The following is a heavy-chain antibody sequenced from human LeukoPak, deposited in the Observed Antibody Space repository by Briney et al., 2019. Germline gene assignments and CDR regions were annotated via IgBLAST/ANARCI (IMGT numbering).Heavy chain of an antibody. CDR3: ARGATNDF. V-gene: IGHV1-46*01. CDR1: AYTFTSYY. J-gene: IGHJ4*02. D-gene: IGHD3-16*01. CDR2: INRTGGAT. Sequence: AAVKVSCKASAYTFTSYYIHWVRQAPGQGLEWMGTINRTGGATSYAQKFQGRVTMTRDTSTSTVYMEVSSLRSEDTAVYYCARGATNDFWGQGTLVTVSS.